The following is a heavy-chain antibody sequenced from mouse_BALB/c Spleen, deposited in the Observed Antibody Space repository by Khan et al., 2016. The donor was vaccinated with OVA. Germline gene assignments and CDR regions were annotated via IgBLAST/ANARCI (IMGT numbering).Heavy chain of an antibody. J-gene: IGHJ3*01. CDR1: GYTFTSYT. D-gene: IGHD2-14*01. Sequence: QVRLQQSGAELARPGASVKMSCKASGYTFTSYTIHWIKQRPGQGLEWIGFINPSSAYTNYNQKFKDKATLTADKSSTTAYMQLSSLTSDDSAVYNCARDGAYYRNDGWFAYWGQGTLVTVSA. V-gene: IGHV1-4*01. CDR3: ARDGAYYRNDGWFAY. CDR2: INPSSAYT.